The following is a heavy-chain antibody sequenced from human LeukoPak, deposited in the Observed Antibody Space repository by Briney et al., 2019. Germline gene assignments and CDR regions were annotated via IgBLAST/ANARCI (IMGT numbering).Heavy chain of an antibody. Sequence: GGSLRLSCAASGFTFSSYAMSWVRQAPGKGLEWVSAISGSGGSTYYADSVKGRFTISRDNSKNTLYLQMNSLRAEDTAVYYCAKDDRAPAAMWNYFDYWGLGTLVTVSS. CDR2: ISGSGGST. V-gene: IGHV3-23*01. D-gene: IGHD2-2*01. CDR1: GFTFSSYA. CDR3: AKDDRAPAAMWNYFDY. J-gene: IGHJ4*02.